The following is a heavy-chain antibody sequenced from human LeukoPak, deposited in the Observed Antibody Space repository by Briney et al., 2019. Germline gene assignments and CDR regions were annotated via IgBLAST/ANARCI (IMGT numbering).Heavy chain of an antibody. CDR1: GFSFSNYG. J-gene: IGHJ4*02. CDR2: LSYDGRKK. CDR3: AKPRPPWATVTPFGY. Sequence: GGSLRLSCAASGFSFSNYGMHWVRQAPGKGLEWVSVLSYDGRKKDYADSVKGRFTISRDNSKNTLYLQINSLRHEDTAVYYCAKPRPPWATVTPFGYWGQGTLVTVSS. D-gene: IGHD4-17*01. V-gene: IGHV3-30*18.